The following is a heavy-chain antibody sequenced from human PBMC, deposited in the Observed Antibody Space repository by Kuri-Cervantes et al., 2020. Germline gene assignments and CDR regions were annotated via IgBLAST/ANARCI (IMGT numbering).Heavy chain of an antibody. Sequence: GGSLRLSCAASGFTFSSYEMNWVRQAPGKGLEWVSYISSSGSTIYYADSVKGRFTISRDNAKNSLYLQMNSLRAEDTAVYYCAKYSSGSRSATDYWGQGTLVTVSS. V-gene: IGHV3-48*03. CDR1: GFTFSSYE. CDR2: ISSSGSTI. D-gene: IGHD6-19*01. J-gene: IGHJ4*02. CDR3: AKYSSGSRSATDY.